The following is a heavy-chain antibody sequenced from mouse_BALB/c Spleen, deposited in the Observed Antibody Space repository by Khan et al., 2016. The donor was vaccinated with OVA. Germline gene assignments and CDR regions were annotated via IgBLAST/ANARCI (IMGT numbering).Heavy chain of an antibody. CDR3: ARAGGRDYPWLAY. J-gene: IGHJ3*01. CDR2: ISDGGSYT. D-gene: IGHD2-4*01. CDR1: GFTFSDYY. Sequence: EVELVESGGGFVKPGGSLKLSCAASGFTFSDYYMYWVRQTPEKRLEWIATISDGGSYTYYPDTVKGRFTISRDNAKNNLYLQMSSLKSEDTAMYYCARAGGRDYPWLAYWGQGTLVTVSA. V-gene: IGHV5-4*02.